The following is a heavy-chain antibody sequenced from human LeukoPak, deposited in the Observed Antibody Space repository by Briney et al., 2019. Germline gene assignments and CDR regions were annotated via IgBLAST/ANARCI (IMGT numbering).Heavy chain of an antibody. Sequence: SETLSLTCAVYGGSFSGYYWSWIRQPPGKGLEWIGEINHSGSTNYNPSLKSRVTISVDTSKNQFSLKLSSVTAADTAVYYCARLSIASPPEIYYYYYMDVWGKGTTVTVSS. J-gene: IGHJ6*03. CDR3: ARLSIASPPEIYYYYYMDV. CDR2: INHSGST. CDR1: GGSFSGYY. V-gene: IGHV4-34*01. D-gene: IGHD6-6*01.